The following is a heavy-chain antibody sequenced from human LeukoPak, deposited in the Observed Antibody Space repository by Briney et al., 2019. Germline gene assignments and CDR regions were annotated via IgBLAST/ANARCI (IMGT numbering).Heavy chain of an antibody. J-gene: IGHJ4*02. CDR2: ISYDGSNK. V-gene: IGHV3-30*18. Sequence: PGGSLRLSCAASGFTFSSYGMHWVRQAPGKGLEWVAVISYDGSNKYYADSVKGRFTISRENSKNTLYLQMNSLRAEDTAVYYCAKGHYDILTGSLDYWGQGTLVTVSS. CDR3: AKGHYDILTGSLDY. D-gene: IGHD3-9*01. CDR1: GFTFSSYG.